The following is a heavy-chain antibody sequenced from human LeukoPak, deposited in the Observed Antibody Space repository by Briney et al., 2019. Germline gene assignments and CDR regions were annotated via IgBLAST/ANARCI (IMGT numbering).Heavy chain of an antibody. Sequence: ASVKVSCKASGGTFSSYAISWVRQAPGQGLEWMGWINPNSGGTNYAQKLQGRVTMTTDTSTSTAYMELRSLRSDDTAVYYCARETDFSQRTYYDILTGYFDYYYGMDVWGQGTTVTVSS. V-gene: IGHV1-18*01. CDR3: ARETDFSQRTYYDILTGYFDYYYGMDV. D-gene: IGHD3-9*01. J-gene: IGHJ6*02. CDR1: GGTFSSYA. CDR2: INPNSGGT.